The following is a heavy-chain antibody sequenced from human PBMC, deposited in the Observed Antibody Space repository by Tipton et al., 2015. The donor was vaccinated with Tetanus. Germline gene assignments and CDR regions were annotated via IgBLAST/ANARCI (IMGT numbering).Heavy chain of an antibody. D-gene: IGHD3-3*01. CDR3: ARANYDFPKKGPFDS. Sequence: TLSLTCTVSGGSVRSGSYYWNWIRQPPGKGLEWIGYISYSGSTNSNYSLKSRITISQDTSKNQFSLKLTSVIAADTAVYYCARANYDFPKKGPFDSWGQGTLVIVSS. CDR1: GGSVRSGSYY. CDR2: ISYSGST. J-gene: IGHJ4*02. V-gene: IGHV4-61*01.